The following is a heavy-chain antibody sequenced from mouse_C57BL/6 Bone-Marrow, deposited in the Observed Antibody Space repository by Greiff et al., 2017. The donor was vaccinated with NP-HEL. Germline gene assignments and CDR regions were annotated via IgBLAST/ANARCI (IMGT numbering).Heavy chain of an antibody. Sequence: EVKLVESGGGLVQSGRSLRLSCATSGFTFSDFYMEWVRQAPGKGLEWIAASRNKANDYTTEYSASVKGRFIVSRDTSQSILYLQMHALRAEDTAMYYCARGVTTGVAPYWYFDVWGTGTTVTGSS. V-gene: IGHV7-1*01. J-gene: IGHJ1*03. CDR3: ARGVTTGVAPYWYFDV. CDR2: SRNKANDYTT. D-gene: IGHD1-1*01. CDR1: GFTFSDFY.